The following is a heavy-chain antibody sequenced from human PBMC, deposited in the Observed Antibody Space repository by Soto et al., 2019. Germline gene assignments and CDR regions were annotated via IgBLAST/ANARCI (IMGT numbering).Heavy chain of an antibody. CDR1: GFTFSSYS. CDR3: ARDLSSWSYNWFDP. J-gene: IGHJ5*02. V-gene: IGHV3-48*01. D-gene: IGHD6-13*01. Sequence: GGSLRLSCAASGFTFSSYSMNWVRQAPGKGLEWVSYISSSSSTIYYADSVKGRFTISRDNAKNSLYLQMNSLRAEDTAVYYCARDLSSWSYNWFDPWGQGTLVTVSS. CDR2: ISSSSSTI.